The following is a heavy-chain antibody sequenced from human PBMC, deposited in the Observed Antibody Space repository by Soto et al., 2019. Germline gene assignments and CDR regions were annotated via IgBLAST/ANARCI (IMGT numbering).Heavy chain of an antibody. CDR2: IYYSGST. J-gene: IGHJ5*02. V-gene: IGHV4-31*03. CDR3: ARDWGGGSSPGWFDP. Sequence: QVQLQESGPGLVKPSQTLSLTCTVSGGSISSGGYYWSWIRQHPGRGLEWIGYIYYSGSTYYNPSLRSRVTISVDTSKNQFSLKLSSVTAADTAMYYCARDWGGGSSPGWFDPWGQGTLVTVSS. CDR1: GGSISSGGYY. D-gene: IGHD2-15*01.